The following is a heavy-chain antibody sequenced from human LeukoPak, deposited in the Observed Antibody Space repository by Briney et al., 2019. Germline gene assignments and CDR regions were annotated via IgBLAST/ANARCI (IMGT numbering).Heavy chain of an antibody. D-gene: IGHD5-18*01. CDR1: VFTFSSYS. CDR2: ISSSSSYI. J-gene: IGHJ6*02. V-gene: IGHV3-21*01. Sequence: GGSLRLSCAASVFTFSSYSMSWVRHAPWKGLEWILCISSSSSYIYYADSVKGRFTISRDNAKNSLYLQMNSLRAEDTAVYYCARVEVDTAMVSDYYYYYGMDVWGQGTTVTVSS. CDR3: ARVEVDTAMVSDYYYYYGMDV.